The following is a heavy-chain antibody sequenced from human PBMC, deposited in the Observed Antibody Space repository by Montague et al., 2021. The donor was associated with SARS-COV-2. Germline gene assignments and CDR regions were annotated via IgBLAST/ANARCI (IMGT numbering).Heavy chain of an antibody. D-gene: IGHD6-13*01. V-gene: IGHV4-4*02. J-gene: IGHJ6*02. CDR1: GDSISTSTW. Sequence: SETLSLICRVSGDSISTSTWWTWVRQTPGKGLEWIGEIFHSGTINYNPSLKSRVSISVDKSNNQFSLRLSSLIAADTAVYYCATLSRRTAAGTRDYFGLDVWGQGTTVVVSS. CDR2: IFHSGTI. CDR3: ATLSRRTAAGTRDYFGLDV.